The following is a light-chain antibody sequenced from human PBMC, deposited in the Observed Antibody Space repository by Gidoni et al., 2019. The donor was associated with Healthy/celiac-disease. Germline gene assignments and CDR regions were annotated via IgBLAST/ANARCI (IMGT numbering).Light chain of an antibody. Sequence: IVLTQSPATLSLSPGERATPTCRASQSVSSYLAWYQQKPGQAPRLLIYDASNRATGIPARFGGSGSGTDFTLTISSLGPEDFAVYYCQQRSNWPLTFGGGTKVEIK. CDR3: QQRSNWPLT. CDR2: DAS. CDR1: QSVSSY. J-gene: IGKJ4*01. V-gene: IGKV3-11*01.